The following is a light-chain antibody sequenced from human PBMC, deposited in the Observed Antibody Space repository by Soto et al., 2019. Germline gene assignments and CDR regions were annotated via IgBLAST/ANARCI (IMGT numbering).Light chain of an antibody. CDR2: KAY. J-gene: IGKJ1*01. Sequence: DIQMTQSPSTLSASVGDRVTITCRASQSISSWLAWYQQKPGKAPKLLIYKAYSLESGVPSRFSGSGSGTEFTLTISSLQPDDFATYYCHQYNSYWGTFGQGTKVEIK. CDR1: QSISSW. CDR3: HQYNSYWGT. V-gene: IGKV1-5*03.